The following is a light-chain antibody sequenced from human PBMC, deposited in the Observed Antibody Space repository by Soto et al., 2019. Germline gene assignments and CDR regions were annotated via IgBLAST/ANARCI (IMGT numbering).Light chain of an antibody. V-gene: IGLV2-14*01. J-gene: IGLJ1*01. CDR3: SSYTSSSTPLYV. Sequence: QSALTQPASVSGSPGQSITISCTGTSSDVGGYNYVSWYQQHPGKAPKLMIYEVSNRPSGVSNRFSGSKSGNTASLTISVPQAEDEADYYCSSYTSSSTPLYVFGTGTKLTVL. CDR1: SSDVGGYNY. CDR2: EVS.